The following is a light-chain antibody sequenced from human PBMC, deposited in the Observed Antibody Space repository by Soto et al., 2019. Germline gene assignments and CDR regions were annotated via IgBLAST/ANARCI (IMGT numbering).Light chain of an antibody. V-gene: IGKV2-28*01. CDR3: MQGLQTPYT. CDR2: LGS. Sequence: DIVMTQSPLSMPVTPGEPASISCRSSQSLLQSNGYSYLDWYLQKPGQSPQLLIYLGSNRASGVPDRFSGSGSGTDFTLKISRVEAEDVGAYYCMQGLQTPYTFGQGTKLEI. J-gene: IGKJ2*01. CDR1: QSLLQSNGYSY.